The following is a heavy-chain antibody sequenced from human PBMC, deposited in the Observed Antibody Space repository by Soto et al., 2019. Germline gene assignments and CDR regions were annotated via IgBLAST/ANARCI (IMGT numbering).Heavy chain of an antibody. CDR2: ISRSSSTM. V-gene: IGHV3-48*01. D-gene: IGHD2-8*01. CDR1: GFSFKNYN. Sequence: GGSLRLSCVASGFSFKNYNMNWVRQAPGKGLEWVSDISRSSSTMNYADSVKGRFTISRDNARNSLYLQMNSLRAEDTAVYYCARDREYCSNDYDRCYEKGPAYRSQGTLVTVSS. J-gene: IGHJ4*02. CDR3: ARDREYCSNDYDRCYEKGPAY.